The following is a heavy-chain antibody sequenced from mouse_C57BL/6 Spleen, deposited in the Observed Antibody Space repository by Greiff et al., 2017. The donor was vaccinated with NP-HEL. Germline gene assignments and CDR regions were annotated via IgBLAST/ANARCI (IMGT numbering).Heavy chain of an antibody. V-gene: IGHV14-1*01. D-gene: IGHD1-1*01. J-gene: IGHJ2*01. Sequence: EVQLQQPGAELVKPGASVKMSCKASGYTFTSYWITWVKQRPEQGLEWIGRIDPEDGDTEYAPKFQGKATMTADTSSNTAYLQLSSLTSEDTAVYYCTYGSSYDWGQGTTLTVSS. CDR1: GYTFTSYW. CDR3: TYGSSYD. CDR2: IDPEDGDT.